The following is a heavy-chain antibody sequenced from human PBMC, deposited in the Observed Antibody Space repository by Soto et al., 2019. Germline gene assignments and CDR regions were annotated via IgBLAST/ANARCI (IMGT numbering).Heavy chain of an antibody. CDR3: AKDRYNGGQGWLDP. V-gene: IGHV3-30*18. CDR2: ISYDGINK. D-gene: IGHD6-19*01. Sequence: QVQLVESGGGVVQPGRSLRLSCAASGFDFSSYAMHWVRQAPGKGLEWVAVISYDGINKYYADSVKGRFTISRDNSKNTLYLQMNSLGAEDTAMYYCAKDRYNGGQGWLDPWGQGNLVTVSS. CDR1: GFDFSSYA. J-gene: IGHJ5*02.